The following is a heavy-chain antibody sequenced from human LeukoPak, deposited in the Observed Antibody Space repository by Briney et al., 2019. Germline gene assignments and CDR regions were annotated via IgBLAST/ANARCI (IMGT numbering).Heavy chain of an antibody. J-gene: IGHJ4*02. CDR3: ARERYYYDSSSEGNF. D-gene: IGHD3-22*01. CDR2: IYYSGNT. Sequence: SETLSLTCTVSGGSISSSSYYWGWIRQPPGKGLEWIGSIYYSGNTYYNPSLKSRVTISVDTSKNQFYLKLSSVTAADTAVYYCARERYYYDSSSEGNFWGQGTLVTVSS. V-gene: IGHV4-39*01. CDR1: GGSISSSSYY.